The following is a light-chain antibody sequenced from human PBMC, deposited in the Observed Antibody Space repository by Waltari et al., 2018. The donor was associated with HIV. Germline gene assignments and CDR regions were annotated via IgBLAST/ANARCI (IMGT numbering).Light chain of an antibody. J-gene: IGLJ1*01. Sequence: SYVLTQPASVSVAPGQTANVTCGGDNVVSKSVHWYQQRAGKAPILVLYDDTDRPSGIPERFSVSNFGNTATLTISRVEAGDEGDYYCHVWESSSDEYVFGTGTKVTV. CDR3: HVWESSSDEYV. CDR2: DDT. CDR1: NVVSKS. V-gene: IGLV3-21*02.